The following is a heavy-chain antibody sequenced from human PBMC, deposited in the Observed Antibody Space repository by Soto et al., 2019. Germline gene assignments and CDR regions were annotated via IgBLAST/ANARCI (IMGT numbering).Heavy chain of an antibody. CDR1: GFTFSSYA. CDR2: ISGSGGST. Sequence: GGSLRLSCAASGFTFSSYAMSWVRQAPGKGLEWVSAISGSGGSTYYADSVKGRFTISRDNPKNTLYLQMNSLRAEDTAVYYCAKSLAKNREYFDYWGQGTLVTVSS. J-gene: IGHJ4*02. V-gene: IGHV3-23*01. CDR3: AKSLAKNREYFDY. D-gene: IGHD3-16*01.